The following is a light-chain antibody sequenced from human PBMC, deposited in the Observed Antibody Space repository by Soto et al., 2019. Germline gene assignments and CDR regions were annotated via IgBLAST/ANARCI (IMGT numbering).Light chain of an antibody. CDR2: GVS. CDR3: SSYTTTSTRV. CDR1: SSDVGGYNY. Sequence: QSALTQPASVSGSPGQSITISCTGTSSDVGGYNYVSWYQQHPGKAPKLMIYGVSNRPSRVSNRFSGSKSGNTASLTISGLQTEDEADYYCSSYTTTSTRVFGGGTQLTVL. V-gene: IGLV2-14*03. J-gene: IGLJ3*02.